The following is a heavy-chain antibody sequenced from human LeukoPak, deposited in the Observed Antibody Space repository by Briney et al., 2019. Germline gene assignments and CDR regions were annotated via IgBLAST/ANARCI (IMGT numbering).Heavy chain of an antibody. CDR1: GYTFTGYY. J-gene: IGHJ3*02. CDR2: INPNSGAT. CDR3: ARGSLNDYLSTDM. Sequence: ASVKVSCKPSGYTFTGYYIHWVRQAPGHGLEWMGWINPNSGATHYAQKFQGSVTMTRDTSISSAYMEVSRLRSDDTALYCCARGSLNDYLSTDMWGQGTMVTVSS. D-gene: IGHD5/OR15-5a*01. V-gene: IGHV1-2*02.